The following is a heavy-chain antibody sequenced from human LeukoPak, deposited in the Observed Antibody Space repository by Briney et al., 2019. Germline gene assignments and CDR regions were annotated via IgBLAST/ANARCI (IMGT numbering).Heavy chain of an antibody. CDR3: AKGDDYYDSSGALDY. Sequence: SVKVSCKASGGTFSSYAISWVRQAPGQGLEWMGGIIPIFGTANYAQKFQGRVTITADESTSTAYMELSSLRAEDTALYYCAKGDDYYDSSGALDYWGQGTLVTVSS. J-gene: IGHJ4*02. CDR2: IIPIFGTA. D-gene: IGHD3-22*01. CDR1: GGTFSSYA. V-gene: IGHV1-69*13.